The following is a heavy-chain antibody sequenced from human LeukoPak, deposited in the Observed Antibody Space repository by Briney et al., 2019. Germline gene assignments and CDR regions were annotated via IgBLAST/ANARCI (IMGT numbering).Heavy chain of an antibody. V-gene: IGHV4-39*07. CDR3: AREEKWYDAFDI. Sequence: SETLSLTCTVSGGSISSSSYYWGWIRQPPGKGLEWIGSIYYSGSTYYNPSLKSRVTISVDTSKNQFSLKLSSVTAADTAVYYCAREEKWYDAFDIWGQGTMVTVSS. D-gene: IGHD2-8*01. J-gene: IGHJ3*02. CDR1: GGSISSSSYY. CDR2: IYYSGST.